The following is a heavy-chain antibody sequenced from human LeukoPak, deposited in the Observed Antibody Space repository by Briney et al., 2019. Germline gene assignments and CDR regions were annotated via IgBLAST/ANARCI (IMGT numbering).Heavy chain of an antibody. Sequence: GGSLRLSCAASGFTFDDYAMHWVRQAPGKGLVWVSLISGDGGSTYYADSVKGRFTISRDNSKNSLYLQMNSLRTEDTALYYCAKGRGRIAARPLSYYFDYWGQGTLVTVSS. CDR3: AKGRGRIAARPLSYYFDY. D-gene: IGHD6-6*01. V-gene: IGHV3-43*02. J-gene: IGHJ4*02. CDR1: GFTFDDYA. CDR2: ISGDGGST.